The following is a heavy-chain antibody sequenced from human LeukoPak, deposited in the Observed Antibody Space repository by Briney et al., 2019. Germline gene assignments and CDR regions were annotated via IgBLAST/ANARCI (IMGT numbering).Heavy chain of an antibody. CDR2: IWCDGSKK. J-gene: IGHJ4*02. D-gene: IGHD3-10*01. CDR3: ARDKGNYDSGTSHFDY. CDR1: GFTFSSSG. V-gene: IGHV3-33*01. Sequence: GGSLRLSCAASGFTFSSSGMQWVRQAPGKGLEWVALIWCDGSKKYYADSVKGRFTISRDDSKNTLWLQMNSLRAEDTAVYYCARDKGNYDSGTSHFDYWGQGTLVTVSS.